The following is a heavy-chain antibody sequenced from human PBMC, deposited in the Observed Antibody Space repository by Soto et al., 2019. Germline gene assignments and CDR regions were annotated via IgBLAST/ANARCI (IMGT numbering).Heavy chain of an antibody. CDR2: MRPDSGGA. J-gene: IGHJ4*02. CDR1: GYTFTGYY. D-gene: IGHD3-16*01. CDR3: ARDPHEGVYDY. V-gene: IGHV1-2*02. Sequence: GASVKVSCKASGYTFTGYYLHWIRQAPGQGLQWMGWMRPDSGGANYAQKFQGRVSMTRDTSTSTFYMELSRLAPDDTAVYYCARDPHEGVYDYWGQGTQVTVSA.